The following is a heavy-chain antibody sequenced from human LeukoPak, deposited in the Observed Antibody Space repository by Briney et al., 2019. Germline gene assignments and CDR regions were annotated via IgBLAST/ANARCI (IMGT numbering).Heavy chain of an antibody. J-gene: IGHJ4*02. CDR1: GGSISSGGYS. CDR3: ASMTTVPTGFDY. Sequence: SETLSLTCAVSGGSISSGGYSWSWIRQPPGKGLEWIGYIYHSGSPYYNPSLKSRVTISVDRSKNQFSLKLSSVTAADTAVYYCASMTTVPTGFDYWGQGTLVTVSS. V-gene: IGHV4-30-2*01. D-gene: IGHD4-17*01. CDR2: IYHSGSP.